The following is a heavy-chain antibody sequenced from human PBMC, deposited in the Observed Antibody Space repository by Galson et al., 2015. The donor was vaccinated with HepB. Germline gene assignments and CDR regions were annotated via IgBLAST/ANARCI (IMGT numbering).Heavy chain of an antibody. J-gene: IGHJ4*02. CDR3: ARDADFDYLSPPDY. CDR1: GFTFSSYW. V-gene: IGHV3-74*01. D-gene: IGHD3-9*01. CDR2: INSDGSST. Sequence: SLRLSCAASGFTFSSYWMYWVRQAPGKGLVWVSRINSDGSSTGYADSVKGRFTISRDNAKNTLYLQMNSLRAEDTAIYYCARDADFDYLSPPDYWGQGTLVTVSS.